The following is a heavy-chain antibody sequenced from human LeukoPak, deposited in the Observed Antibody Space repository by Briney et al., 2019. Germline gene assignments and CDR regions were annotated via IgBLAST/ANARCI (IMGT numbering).Heavy chain of an antibody. CDR2: IYYSGGT. Sequence: SETLSLTCTVSGGSISSSSYYWGWIRQPPGKGLEWIGSIYYSGGTYYNPSLKSRVTYSVNTSKNQFSLKLNSVTAADTAVYYCARDRGVAAAVTFDYWGQGTLVTVSS. J-gene: IGHJ4*02. D-gene: IGHD6-13*01. V-gene: IGHV4-39*07. CDR3: ARDRGVAAAVTFDY. CDR1: GGSISSSSYY.